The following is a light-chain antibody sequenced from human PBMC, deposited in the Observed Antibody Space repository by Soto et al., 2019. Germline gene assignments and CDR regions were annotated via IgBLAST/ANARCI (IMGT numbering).Light chain of an antibody. CDR3: HYYTSSPPWT. CDR2: GAS. Sequence: EIVLTQSPGTLSLSPGERATLSCRASQSVSSSYLAWYQQKPGQAPRLLIYGASSRATGIPDKFSGSGSGTDFTLTISRLDPEDFAVYYCHYYTSSPPWTFGQGTKVEIK. J-gene: IGKJ1*01. V-gene: IGKV3-20*01. CDR1: QSVSSSY.